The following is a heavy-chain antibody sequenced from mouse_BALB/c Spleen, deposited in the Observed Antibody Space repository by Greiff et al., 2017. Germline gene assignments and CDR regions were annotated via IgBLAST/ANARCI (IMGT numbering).Heavy chain of an antibody. J-gene: IGHJ3*01. CDR3: ARDSWFAY. Sequence: VHLVESGAELVRPGSSVKISCKASGYAFSSYWMNWVKQRPGQGLEWIGQIYPGDGDTNYNGKFKGKATLTADKSSSTAYMQLSSLTSEDSAVYFCARDSWFAYWGQGTLVTVSA. CDR1: GYAFSSYW. V-gene: IGHV1-80*01. CDR2: IYPGDGDT.